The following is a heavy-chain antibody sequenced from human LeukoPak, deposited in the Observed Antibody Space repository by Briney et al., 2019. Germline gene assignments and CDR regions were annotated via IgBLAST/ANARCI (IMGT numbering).Heavy chain of an antibody. J-gene: IGHJ4*02. CDR3: ARGLHCSGGSCYS. Sequence: PGGSLRLSCAASGFTFSSYGMHWVRQAPGKGLEWVAFIRYDGSNKYYADSVKGRFTISRDNSKNTLNLQMNSLRAEDTAVYYCARGLHCSGGSCYSWGQGTLVTVSS. V-gene: IGHV3-30*02. D-gene: IGHD2-15*01. CDR2: IRYDGSNK. CDR1: GFTFSSYG.